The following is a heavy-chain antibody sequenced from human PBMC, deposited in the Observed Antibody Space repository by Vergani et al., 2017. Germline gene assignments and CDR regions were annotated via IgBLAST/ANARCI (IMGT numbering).Heavy chain of an antibody. CDR3: ARQFRYFD. Sequence: EVQVVQSGGGLVKPGGSLRLSCETSGFIFSDYNLNWVRQAPGSGLEWVASISGRSSYVNYAVSVKGRFTISRDNAKNSLFLQMNSLRAEDTAVYYCARQFRYFDWGQGTLVTVSS. V-gene: IGHV3-21*02. CDR1: GFIFSDYN. J-gene: IGHJ4*02. D-gene: IGHD3-9*01. CDR2: ISGRSSYV.